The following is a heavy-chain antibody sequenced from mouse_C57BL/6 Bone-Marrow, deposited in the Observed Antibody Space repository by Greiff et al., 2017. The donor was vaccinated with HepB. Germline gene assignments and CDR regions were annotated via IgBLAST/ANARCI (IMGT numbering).Heavy chain of an antibody. V-gene: IGHV2-4*01. Sequence: VKLQESGPGLVQPSQSLSITCTVSGFSLTSYGVHWVRQPPGKGLEWLGVIWSGGSTDYNAAFISRLSISKDNSKSQVFFKMNSLQADDTAIYYCAKGDYGNYEGYFDVWGTGTTVTVSS. CDR3: AKGDYGNYEGYFDV. CDR1: GFSLTSYG. D-gene: IGHD2-1*01. CDR2: IWSGGST. J-gene: IGHJ1*03.